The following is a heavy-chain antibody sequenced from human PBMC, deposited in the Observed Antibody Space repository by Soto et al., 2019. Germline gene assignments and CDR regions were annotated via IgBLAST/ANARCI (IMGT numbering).Heavy chain of an antibody. CDR2: IYSGGST. CDR3: ARESSGSPRRFDP. CDR1: GFTVSSNY. D-gene: IGHD3-10*01. V-gene: IGHV3-53*02. J-gene: IGHJ5*02. Sequence: EVQLVETGGGLIQPGGSLRLSCAASGFTVSSNYMSWVRQAPGKGLEWVSVIYSGGSTYYADSVKGRFTISRDNSKNTLDLQMNSLSAEDTAVYYCARESSGSPRRFDPWGQGTLVTVSS.